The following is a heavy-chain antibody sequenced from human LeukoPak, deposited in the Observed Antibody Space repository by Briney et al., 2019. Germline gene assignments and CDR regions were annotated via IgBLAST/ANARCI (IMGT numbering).Heavy chain of an antibody. CDR3: ARLRGDFFAGYYTYYYYMKD. V-gene: IGHV4-34*01. J-gene: IGHJ6*03. Sequence: SETLSLTYAVYGGSFSGYYWSWIRQPPGKGLEWIGEINHSGSTNYNPSLKSRVTISVDTSKNQFSLNLNSVTAADTGVYYCARLRGDFFAGYYTYYYYMKDWGKGTTVIISS. CDR2: INHSGST. CDR1: GGSFSGYY. D-gene: IGHD3-9*01.